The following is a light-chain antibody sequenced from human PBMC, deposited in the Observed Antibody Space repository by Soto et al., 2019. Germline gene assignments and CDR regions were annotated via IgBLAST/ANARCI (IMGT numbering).Light chain of an antibody. CDR1: QSISSY. J-gene: IGKJ4*01. V-gene: IGKV1-39*01. Sequence: DIQLTQSPSSLSASVGDRCTNTFRASQSISSYLNWYQQKPGKAPKLLIYAASSLQSGVPSRFSGSGSGTDFTLTISSLQPEDFATYYCQQSYSTPQTFGGGTKVDI. CDR3: QQSYSTPQT. CDR2: AAS.